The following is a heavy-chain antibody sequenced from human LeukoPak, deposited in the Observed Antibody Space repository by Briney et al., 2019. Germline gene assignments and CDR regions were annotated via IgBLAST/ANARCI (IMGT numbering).Heavy chain of an antibody. CDR2: IKQDGSDK. V-gene: IGHV3-7*04. CDR1: GFTFTGYW. Sequence: HPGGSLRLSCAASGFTFTGYWMTWVRQAPGKGLEWVANIKQDGSDKYYVDSVKGRFTISRDNAENSLFLQMNSLRAEDTAVYYCARATDIHSEPGEPLDYWGQGTLVTVSS. J-gene: IGHJ4*02. CDR3: ARATDIHSEPGEPLDY. D-gene: IGHD3-9*01.